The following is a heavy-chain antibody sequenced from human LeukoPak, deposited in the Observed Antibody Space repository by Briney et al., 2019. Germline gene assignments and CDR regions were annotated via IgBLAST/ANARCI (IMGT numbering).Heavy chain of an antibody. D-gene: IGHD4-17*01. CDR1: GGSFSSSSYY. CDR2: SYYSGST. J-gene: IGHJ5*02. V-gene: IGHV4-39*07. CDR3: VRAGDYGDYVGWFDP. Sequence: SETLSLTCTVSGGSFSSSSYYWGWLRQPPGPGLEWFGSSYYSGSTYYNPSLKSRVTISVDTSKNQFSLKLNSVTAADTAVYYCVRAGDYGDYVGWFDPWGQGTLVTVSS.